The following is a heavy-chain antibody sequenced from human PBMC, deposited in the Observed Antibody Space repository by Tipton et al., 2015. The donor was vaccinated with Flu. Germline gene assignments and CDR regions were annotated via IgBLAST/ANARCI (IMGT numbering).Heavy chain of an antibody. CDR3: ARDQQWLVDYYGMDV. D-gene: IGHD6-19*01. CDR2: IKQDGSEK. Sequence: LSLTCAASGFTFSSYWMGWVRQAPGKGLEWVANIKQDGSEKYYVDSVKGRFTISRDNAKNSLYLQMNSLRAEDTAVYYCARDQQWLVDYYGMDVWGQGTTVTVSS. V-gene: IGHV3-7*01. CDR1: GFTFSSYW. J-gene: IGHJ6*02.